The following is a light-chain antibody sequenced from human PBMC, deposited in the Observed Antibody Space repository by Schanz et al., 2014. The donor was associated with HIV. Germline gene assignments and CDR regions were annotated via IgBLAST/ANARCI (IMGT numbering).Light chain of an antibody. J-gene: IGKJ4*01. V-gene: IGKV1-39*01. CDR2: AAS. Sequence: DIQMTQSPSSLSTSVGDRVTITCRASQNIRTYLNWYQQKPGKAPKLLIYAASNLQSGVPLRFNGSGSGTDFTLTISSLQPEDFASYFCQQSYGIPLTFGGGTKLEIK. CDR1: QNIRTY. CDR3: QQSYGIPLT.